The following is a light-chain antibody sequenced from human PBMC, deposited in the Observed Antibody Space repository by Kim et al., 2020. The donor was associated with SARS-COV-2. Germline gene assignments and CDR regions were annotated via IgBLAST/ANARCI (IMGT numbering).Light chain of an antibody. CDR1: KLGDKY. CDR3: QAWDSSTLV. Sequence: SYELTQPPSVSVSPGQTASITCSGDKLGDKYACWYQQKPGQSPVLVIYQDSKRPSGIPELFSGSNSGNTATLTISGTQAMDEADYYCQAWDSSTLV. V-gene: IGLV3-1*01. J-gene: IGLJ2*01. CDR2: QDS.